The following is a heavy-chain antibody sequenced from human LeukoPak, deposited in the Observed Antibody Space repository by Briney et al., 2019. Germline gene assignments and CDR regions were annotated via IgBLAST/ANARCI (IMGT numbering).Heavy chain of an antibody. J-gene: IGHJ3*02. CDR3: AKDSRRLDFWSGYHAADAFDI. CDR2: ISYDGSNK. Sequence: PGGSLRLSCAASGFTFSSYGMHWVRQAPGKGLEWVAVISYDGSNKYYADSVKGRFTISRDNSKNTLYLQMNSLRAEDTAVYYCAKDSRRLDFWSGYHAADAFDIWGQGTMVTVSS. V-gene: IGHV3-30*18. D-gene: IGHD3-3*01. CDR1: GFTFSSYG.